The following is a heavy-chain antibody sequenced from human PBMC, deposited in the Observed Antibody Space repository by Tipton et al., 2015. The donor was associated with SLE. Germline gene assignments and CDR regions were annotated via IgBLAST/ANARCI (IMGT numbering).Heavy chain of an antibody. CDR1: GGSFSGYY. J-gene: IGHJ5*02. Sequence: LRLSCAVYGGSFSGYYWSWIRQPPGKGLEWIGEINHSGSTNYNPSLKSRVTISVDTSKNQFSLKLSSVTAADTAVYYCARGVIVGVPAAKKPYWFDPWGQGTLLTLSS. V-gene: IGHV4-34*01. D-gene: IGHD2-2*01. CDR3: ARGVIVGVPAAKKPYWFDP. CDR2: INHSGST.